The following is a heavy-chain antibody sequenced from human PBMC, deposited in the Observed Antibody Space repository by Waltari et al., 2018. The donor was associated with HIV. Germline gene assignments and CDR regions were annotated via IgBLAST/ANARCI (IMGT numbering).Heavy chain of an antibody. D-gene: IGHD3-16*01. CDR3: VVSSNSYTQTHYYFDL. J-gene: IGHJ2*01. Sequence: QLQLQESGPGLVRPSETLSLTCAVSGGSISSSRYYWGCVRRPPGKGLEWIGNMYYTRNTFYNPSLKSRVTISVDMSRNQFSLKLTSVTAADTAVYYCVVSSNSYTQTHYYFDLWGRGPLVTVSS. CDR1: GGSISSSRYY. V-gene: IGHV4-39*01. CDR2: MYYTRNT.